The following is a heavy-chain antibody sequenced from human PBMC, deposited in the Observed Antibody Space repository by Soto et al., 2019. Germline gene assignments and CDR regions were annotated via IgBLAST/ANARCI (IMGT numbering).Heavy chain of an antibody. CDR2: ISYDGSNK. V-gene: IGHV3-30*18. D-gene: IGHD6-6*01. CDR1: GFTFSSYG. J-gene: IGHJ4*02. CDR3: AKDSLAARGLYYFDY. Sequence: PGGSLRLSCAASGFTFSSYGMHWVRQAPGKGLEWVAVISYDGSNKYYADSVKGRFTISRDNSKNTLYLQMSSLRAEDTAVYYCAKDSLAARGLYYFDYWGQGTLVTVSS.